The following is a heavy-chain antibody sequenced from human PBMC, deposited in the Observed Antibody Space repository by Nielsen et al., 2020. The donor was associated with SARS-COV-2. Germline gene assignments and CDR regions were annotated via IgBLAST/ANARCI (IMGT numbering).Heavy chain of an antibody. CDR2: ISYDGSNK. V-gene: IGHV3-30-3*01. D-gene: IGHD3-10*01. Sequence: GGSLRLSCAASGFTFSSYAMHWVRQAPGKGLEWVAVISYDGSNKYYADSVKGRFTISRDNSKNTLYLQMNSLRAEDTAVYYCARSGSGSYLSWFDPWGQGTLVTVSS. CDR3: ARSGSGSYLSWFDP. J-gene: IGHJ5*02. CDR1: GFTFSSYA.